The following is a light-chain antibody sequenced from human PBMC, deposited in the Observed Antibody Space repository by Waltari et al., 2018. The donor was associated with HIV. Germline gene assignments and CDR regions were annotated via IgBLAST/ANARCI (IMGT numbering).Light chain of an antibody. V-gene: IGKV3-15*01. CDR1: QSIGSD. Sequence: EIVMTQSPATLSVSPGERATLSCRASQSIGSDLAWYQQKPGQAPRLLIYGASTRATGIPARFSGSGSGTDFTLKISRVEAEDVGVYYCMQGTHWPRYTFGQGTKLEIK. CDR2: GAS. J-gene: IGKJ2*01. CDR3: MQGTHWPRYT.